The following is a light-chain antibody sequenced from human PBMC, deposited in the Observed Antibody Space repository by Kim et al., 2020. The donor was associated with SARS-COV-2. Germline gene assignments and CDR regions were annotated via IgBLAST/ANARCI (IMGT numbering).Light chain of an antibody. CDR2: GDN. CDR1: KLGDKY. CDR3: QAWVSSTVV. J-gene: IGLJ2*01. Sequence: SYELTQPPSVSASPGQTASITCSGDKLGDKYACWYQQKPGQSPVVVIYGDNKRPSGIPERFSGSNSGNTATLTISGTQAMDEADYYRQAWVSSTVVFGGGTQLTVL. V-gene: IGLV3-1*01.